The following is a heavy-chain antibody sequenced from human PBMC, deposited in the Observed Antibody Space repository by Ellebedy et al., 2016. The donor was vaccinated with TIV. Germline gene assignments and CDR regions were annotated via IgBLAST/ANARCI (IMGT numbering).Heavy chain of an antibody. J-gene: IGHJ4*02. CDR1: GFTFSNSW. CDR2: IRRIVDGGTI. Sequence: GESLKISXVGSGFTFSNSWMDWVRQAPGKGLKWVGRIRRIVDGGTIDYAAPVKDRFTISRDDSKNTLYLQMNSLKTEDTALYYCTTDFSNWGQGTLVTVSS. CDR3: TTDFSN. V-gene: IGHV3-15*07. D-gene: IGHD3-3*01.